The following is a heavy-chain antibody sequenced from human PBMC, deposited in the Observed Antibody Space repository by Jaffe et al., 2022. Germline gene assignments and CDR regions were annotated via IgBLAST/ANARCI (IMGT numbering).Heavy chain of an antibody. V-gene: IGHV1-69*01. CDR2: IIPIFGTP. J-gene: IGHJ4*02. CDR1: GATFTSYP. CDR3: AQKRGGQCDGGSCYSLDY. Sequence: QVQLVQSGSEVKKPGSSVKVSCKASGATFTSYPINWVRQAPGQGLEWMGDIIPIFGTPNYAQRFQGRVTITADGSTATAYMELSGLGFEDTAVYYCAQKRGGQCDGGSCYSLDYWGQGTLVTVSS. D-gene: IGHD3-16*01.